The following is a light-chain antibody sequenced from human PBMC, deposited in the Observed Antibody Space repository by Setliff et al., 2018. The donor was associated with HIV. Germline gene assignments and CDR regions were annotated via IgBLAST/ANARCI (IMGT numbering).Light chain of an antibody. CDR1: SSDVGGYTS. J-gene: IGLJ2*01. Sequence: QSALTQPRSVSGSPGQSVTISCTGTSSDVGGYTSVSWYQQHPGKAPKLMIYDVSKRPSGVPDRFSGSKSGTSASLAISGLRSEDEADYYCATWDDSLGGVLFGGGTKVTVL. CDR3: ATWDDSLGGVL. CDR2: DVS. V-gene: IGLV2-11*01.